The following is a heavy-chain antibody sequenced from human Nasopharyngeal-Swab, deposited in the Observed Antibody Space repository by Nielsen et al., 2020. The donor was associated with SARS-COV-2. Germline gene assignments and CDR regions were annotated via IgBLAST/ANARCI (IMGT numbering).Heavy chain of an antibody. CDR2: ISGSGGTI. CDR3: ARDRANWDFDY. V-gene: IGHV3-11*04. D-gene: IGHD7-27*01. Sequence: GGPLRPSCAASGFTFSDYYMSWIRQAPGKGLEHISYISGSGGTIYYGDSMKGRFTISRDNAKNSLYLQMNSLRAEDTAVYYCARDRANWDFDYWGQGTLVTVSS. CDR1: GFTFSDYY. J-gene: IGHJ4*02.